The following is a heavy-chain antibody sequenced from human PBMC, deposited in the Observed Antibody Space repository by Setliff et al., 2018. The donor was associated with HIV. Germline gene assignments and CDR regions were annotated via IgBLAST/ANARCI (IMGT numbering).Heavy chain of an antibody. CDR1: GGDFRNYA. Sequence: ASVKVSCKASGGDFRNYAISWVRQAPGQGLEWVGGILPLLNSPNFAQRFEGRVTLTADETTRTVYMDFTSLRPDDTAVYYCAKDKTEGAMGHWGQGTLVTVSS. V-gene: IGHV1-69*13. CDR2: ILPLLNSP. D-gene: IGHD1-26*01. CDR3: AKDKTEGAMGH. J-gene: IGHJ4*02.